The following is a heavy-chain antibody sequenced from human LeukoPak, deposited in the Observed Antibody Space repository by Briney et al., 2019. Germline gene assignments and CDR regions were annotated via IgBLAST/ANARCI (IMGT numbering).Heavy chain of an antibody. J-gene: IGHJ1*01. V-gene: IGHV3-48*03. CDR1: GFTFSSYE. Sequence: PGGSVRLSCAASGFTFSSYEMNWVGQAPRKGLDWVSYISGSGRTIYYADSVKGRFTISRDNAKNSLYLQMNSLRAEDTAVYYCARGGSSGWYLQNCGQGTLFTVSS. CDR2: ISGSGRTI. D-gene: IGHD6-19*01. CDR3: ARGGSSGWYLQN.